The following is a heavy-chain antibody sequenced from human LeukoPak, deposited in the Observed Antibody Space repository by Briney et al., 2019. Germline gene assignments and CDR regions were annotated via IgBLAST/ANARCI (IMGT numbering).Heavy chain of an antibody. J-gene: IGHJ4*02. D-gene: IGHD3-3*01. CDR2: FDPEDGET. V-gene: IGHV1-24*01. Sequence: AASVKVSCKVSGYTLTELSMHWLRQAPGKGLEWMGGFDPEDGETIYAQKFQGRVTMTEDTSTDTAYMELSSLRSEDTAVYYCATFAVLRFLEWLPDYWGQGTLVTVSS. CDR1: GYTLTELS. CDR3: ATFAVLRFLEWLPDY.